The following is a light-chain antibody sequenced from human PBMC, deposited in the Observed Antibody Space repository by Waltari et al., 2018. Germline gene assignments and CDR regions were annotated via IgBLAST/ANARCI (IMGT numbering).Light chain of an antibody. Sequence: EIVLTQSPGTLSLSPGERATLSCWASQSVGRSLAWYQQKRGQAPRLLIYGASTRATGIPDRFGGSGSGTDFSLTISRLEPEDFAVYYCQHYVRLPVTFGQGTKVEI. CDR3: QHYVRLPVT. J-gene: IGKJ1*01. CDR1: QSVGRS. V-gene: IGKV3-20*01. CDR2: GAS.